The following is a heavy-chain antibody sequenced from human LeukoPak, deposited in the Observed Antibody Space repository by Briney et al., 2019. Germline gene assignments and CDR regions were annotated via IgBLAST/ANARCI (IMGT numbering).Heavy chain of an antibody. CDR2: IYYSGST. CDR1: GGSISSGGYY. CDR3: ARDGNDSSGYYHPFDY. D-gene: IGHD3-22*01. Sequence: SETLSLTCTVSGGSISSGGYYWSWIRQHPGKGLEWIGCIYYSGSTYYNPSLKSRATISVDTSKNQFSLKLSSVTAADTAVYYCARDGNDSSGYYHPFDYWGQGTLVTVSS. V-gene: IGHV4-31*03. J-gene: IGHJ4*02.